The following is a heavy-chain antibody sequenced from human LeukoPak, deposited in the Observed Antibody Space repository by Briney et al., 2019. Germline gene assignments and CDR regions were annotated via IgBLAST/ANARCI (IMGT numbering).Heavy chain of an antibody. CDR3: ARDPTVGAAAYYFDY. CDR2: INPSGGST. Sequence: ASVKVSCKASGYIFTNYYMSWVRQAPGQGLEWMGLINPSGGSTRYAQKFQDRVTMTRDTSTSTVYMELSSLRSEDTAVYYCARDPTVGAAAYYFDYWGQGTLVTVSS. J-gene: IGHJ4*02. D-gene: IGHD6-25*01. V-gene: IGHV1-46*01. CDR1: GYIFTNYY.